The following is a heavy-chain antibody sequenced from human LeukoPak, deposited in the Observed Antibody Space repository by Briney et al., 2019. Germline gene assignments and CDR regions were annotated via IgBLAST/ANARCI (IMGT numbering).Heavy chain of an antibody. CDR1: GFTFSSYA. CDR3: ARVTSSGVYYYYYGMGV. Sequence: GGSLRLSCAASGFTFSSYAMHWVRQAPGKGLEWVAVISHDGSNKYYADSVKGRFTISRDNSKNTLYLQMNSLRAEDTAVYYCARVTSSGVYYYYYGMGVWGQGTTVTVSS. D-gene: IGHD6-19*01. J-gene: IGHJ6*02. V-gene: IGHV3-30-3*01. CDR2: ISHDGSNK.